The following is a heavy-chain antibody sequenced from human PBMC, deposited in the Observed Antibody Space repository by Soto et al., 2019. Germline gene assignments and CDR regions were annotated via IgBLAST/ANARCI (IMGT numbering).Heavy chain of an antibody. Sequence: ASETLSLTCAVSGGSISSSNWWSWVRQPPGKGLEWIGEIYHSGSTNYNPSLKSRVTISVDKSKNQFSLKLSSVTAADTAVYYCARERVVVVPAATYYYYYGMDVWGQGTTVTVSS. J-gene: IGHJ6*02. CDR1: GGSISSSNW. D-gene: IGHD2-2*01. CDR2: IYHSGST. CDR3: ARERVVVVPAATYYYYYGMDV. V-gene: IGHV4-4*02.